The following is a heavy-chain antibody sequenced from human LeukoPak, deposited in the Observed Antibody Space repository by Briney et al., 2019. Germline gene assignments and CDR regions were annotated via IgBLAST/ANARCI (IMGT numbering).Heavy chain of an antibody. CDR1: GFTFSSYA. V-gene: IGHV3-30-3*01. CDR2: ISYDGSNK. CDR3: AKAQIAFDWLGPLDY. J-gene: IGHJ4*02. D-gene: IGHD3-9*01. Sequence: PGGSLRLSCAASGFTFSSYAMHWVRQAPGKGLEWVAVISYDGSNKYYADSVKGRFTISRDNSKNTLYLQMNSLRAEDTAVYYCAKAQIAFDWLGPLDYWGQGTLVTVSS.